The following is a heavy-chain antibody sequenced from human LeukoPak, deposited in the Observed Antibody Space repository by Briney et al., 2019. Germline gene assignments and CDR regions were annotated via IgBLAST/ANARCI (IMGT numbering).Heavy chain of an antibody. D-gene: IGHD3-10*01. CDR2: INPNSGGT. Sequence: ASVKVSCKASGYTFTSYDINWVRQATGQGLEWMGRINPNSGGTNYAQKFQGRVTMTRDTSISTAYMELSRLRSDDTAVYYCARGADTMVRGVINNWFDPWGQGTLVTVSS. J-gene: IGHJ5*02. CDR1: GYTFTSYD. V-gene: IGHV1-2*06. CDR3: ARGADTMVRGVINNWFDP.